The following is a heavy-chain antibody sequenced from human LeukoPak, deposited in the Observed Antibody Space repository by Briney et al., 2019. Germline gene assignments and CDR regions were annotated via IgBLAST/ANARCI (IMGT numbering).Heavy chain of an antibody. Sequence: GGSLRLACAASGFTFSSYTMNWVRQAPGKGLEWVSSISSSSSYIYYADSVKGRFIISRDNAENSLYLQMNSLRAEDTALYYCARVAGDSSGYYYDYHDAFDIWGQGTMVTVSP. D-gene: IGHD3-22*01. CDR1: GFTFSSYT. CDR3: ARVAGDSSGYYYDYHDAFDI. CDR2: ISSSSSYI. V-gene: IGHV3-21*04. J-gene: IGHJ3*02.